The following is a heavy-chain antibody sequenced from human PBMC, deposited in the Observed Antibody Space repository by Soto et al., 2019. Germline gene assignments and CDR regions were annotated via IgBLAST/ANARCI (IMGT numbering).Heavy chain of an antibody. CDR2: IYYSGST. V-gene: IGHV4-59*08. CDR1: GGSISSYY. CDR3: ARGYGSGSHYKSHWYFDL. Sequence: SETLSLTCTVSGGSISSYYWSWIRQPPGKGLEWIGYIYYSGSTNYNPSLKSRVTISVDTSKNQFSLKLSSVTAADAAVYYCARGYGSGSHYKSHWYFDLWGRGTLVTVSS. J-gene: IGHJ2*01. D-gene: IGHD3-10*01.